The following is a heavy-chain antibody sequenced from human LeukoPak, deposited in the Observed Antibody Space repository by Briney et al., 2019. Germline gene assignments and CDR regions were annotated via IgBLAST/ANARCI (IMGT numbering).Heavy chain of an antibody. D-gene: IGHD6-13*01. CDR3: ARTGYSMRGGTTDY. V-gene: IGHV3-23*01. Sequence: PGGSLRLSCAASGFTFSSYGMSWVRQAPGKGLEWVSAISGSGGSTYYADSVKGRFTISRDNSKNTLYLQMNSLRAEDTAVYYCARTGYSMRGGTTDYWGQGTLVTVSS. CDR1: GFTFSSYG. J-gene: IGHJ4*02. CDR2: ISGSGGST.